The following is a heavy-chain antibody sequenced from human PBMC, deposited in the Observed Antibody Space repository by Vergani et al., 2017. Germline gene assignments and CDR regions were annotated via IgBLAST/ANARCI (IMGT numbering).Heavy chain of an antibody. CDR1: GASMSSVGYY. CDR2: ILGSGTA. V-gene: IGHV4-61*02. J-gene: IGHJ3*02. Sequence: QVQLQESGPGLVKPSQTLSLTCTVSGASMSSVGYYWTWIRQSAGKRLEWIGDILGSGTANYNPSFPGRVSMSVATSKNQFSLTLSSVNATDTAVYYCARSAGYYYDSSGYSPDAFDIWGQGTMVTVSS. CDR3: ARSAGYYYDSSGYSPDAFDI. D-gene: IGHD3-22*01.